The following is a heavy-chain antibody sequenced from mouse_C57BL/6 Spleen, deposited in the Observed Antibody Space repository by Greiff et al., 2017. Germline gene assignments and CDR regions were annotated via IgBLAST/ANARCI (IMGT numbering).Heavy chain of an antibody. Sequence: EVQLQQSGAELVKPGASVKLSCTASGFNIKDYYMHWVKQRTEQGLEWIGRIYPEDGETKYAPKFQGKATITADTSSSTAYMQRSSLTSEDTAVYYCARSDYCDSSYGDFGGWGTGTTVT. CDR1: GFNIKDYY. CDR3: ARSDYCDSSYGDFGG. J-gene: IGHJ1*03. V-gene: IGHV14-2*01. D-gene: IGHD1-1*01. CDR2: IYPEDGET.